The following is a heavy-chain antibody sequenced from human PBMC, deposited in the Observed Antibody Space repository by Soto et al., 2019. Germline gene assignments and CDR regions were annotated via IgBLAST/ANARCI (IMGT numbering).Heavy chain of an antibody. CDR3: GRDHWGVYSYAPLGGVLAV. D-gene: IGHD5-18*01. CDR1: GFTFSSYS. V-gene: IGHV3-48*02. CDR2: ISSSSSTI. J-gene: IGHJ6*02. Sequence: GGSLRLSCAASGFTFSSYSMNWVRQAPGKGLEWVSYISSSSSTIYYADSVKGRFTISRDNAKNSLYLQMNSLRDEDTAVYYCGRDHWGVYSYAPLGGVLAVGGQGTTAPVSS.